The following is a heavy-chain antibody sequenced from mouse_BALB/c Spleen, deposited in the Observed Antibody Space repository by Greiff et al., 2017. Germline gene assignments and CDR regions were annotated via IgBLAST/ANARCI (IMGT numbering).Heavy chain of an antibody. CDR1: GFSLTGYG. Sequence: VQLVESGPGLVAPSQSLSITCTVSGFSLTGYGVNWVRQPPGKGLEWLGMIWGDGSTDYNSALKSRLSISKDNSKSQVFLKMNSLQTDDTARYYCARTHYGSSSWFAYWGQGTLVTVSA. D-gene: IGHD1-1*01. CDR3: ARTHYGSSSWFAY. V-gene: IGHV2-6-7*01. CDR2: IWGDGST. J-gene: IGHJ3*01.